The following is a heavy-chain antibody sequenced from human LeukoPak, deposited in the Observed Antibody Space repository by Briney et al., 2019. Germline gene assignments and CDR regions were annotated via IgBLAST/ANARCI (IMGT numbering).Heavy chain of an antibody. Sequence: PGGSLRLSCAASGFTFRSYTMRWVRQAPGEGLEWISAISDSGDTTDYADSVRGRFTVSRDNAKDTLYLQMNSLRAEDTAVYYCARPDCSSTSCYTLQYWGQGTLVTVSS. J-gene: IGHJ4*02. V-gene: IGHV3-23*01. CDR2: ISDSGDTT. D-gene: IGHD2-2*01. CDR1: GFTFRSYT. CDR3: ARPDCSSTSCYTLQY.